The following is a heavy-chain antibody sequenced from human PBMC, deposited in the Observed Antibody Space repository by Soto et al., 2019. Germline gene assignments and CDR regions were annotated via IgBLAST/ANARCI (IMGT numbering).Heavy chain of an antibody. Sequence: GESLKISCKASGYSFTNYWIGWVRQMPGKGLEWMGIIYPGDSDTRYSPSFQGQVTISADKSISTAYLQWSSLKASDSAMYYCGRSGKTGRRGTFDYGGKKPRVTVP. CDR2: IYPGDSDT. CDR1: GYSFTNYW. CDR3: GRSGKTGRRGTFDY. J-gene: IGHJ4*02. D-gene: IGHD3-16*01. V-gene: IGHV5-51*01.